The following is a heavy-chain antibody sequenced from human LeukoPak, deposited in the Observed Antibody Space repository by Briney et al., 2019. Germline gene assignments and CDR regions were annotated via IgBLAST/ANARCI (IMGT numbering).Heavy chain of an antibody. V-gene: IGHV3-30*04. CDR1: GFTFSSYA. CDR2: ISYDGSNK. Sequence: PGGSLRLSCAASGFTFSSYAMHWVRQAPGKGLEWVAVISYDGSNKYYADSVKGRFTISRDNSKNTLYLQMNSLRAEDTAVYYCARWYYYDSSGLALDYWGQGTLVTVSS. J-gene: IGHJ4*02. CDR3: ARWYYYDSSGLALDY. D-gene: IGHD3-22*01.